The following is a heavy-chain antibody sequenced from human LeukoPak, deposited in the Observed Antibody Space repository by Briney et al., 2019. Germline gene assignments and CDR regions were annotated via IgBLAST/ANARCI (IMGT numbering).Heavy chain of an antibody. Sequence: PSETLSLTCAVYGGSFSGYYRSWIRQPPGKGLEWIGEINHSGSTNYNPSLKSPVTISVDTSKNQFSLKLSSVPAADTAVYYCARGRGHDYGGNFDYWGQGTLVTVSS. CDR2: INHSGST. CDR1: GGSFSGYY. V-gene: IGHV4-34*01. CDR3: ARGRGHDYGGNFDY. D-gene: IGHD4-23*01. J-gene: IGHJ4*02.